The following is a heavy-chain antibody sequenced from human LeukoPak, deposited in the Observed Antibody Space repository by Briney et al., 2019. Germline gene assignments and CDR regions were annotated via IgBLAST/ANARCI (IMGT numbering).Heavy chain of an antibody. V-gene: IGHV4-34*01. CDR1: GGSFSGYY. Sequence: SETLSLTCAVYGGSFSGYYWSWIRQPPGKGREWIGEINHSQSTNDNPSLKSRVTISVDTSKNQFSLNLSSVTAADTAVYYCARRRGKWDVNWFDPWGQGTLVTVSS. CDR3: ARRRGKWDVNWFDP. CDR2: INHSQST. D-gene: IGHD1-26*01. J-gene: IGHJ5*02.